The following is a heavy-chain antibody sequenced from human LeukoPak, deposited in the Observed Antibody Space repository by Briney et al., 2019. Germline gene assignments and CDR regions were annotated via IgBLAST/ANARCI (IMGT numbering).Heavy chain of an antibody. D-gene: IGHD3-16*01. Sequence: GGSLRLSCAASGFTFSSYWMNWARQAPGKGLEWVASINHNGNVTSYVDSVKGPFTLSRDNAKHSLYLQMSNLRAADTAVYFCARGGGLDVWGQGATVTVSS. CDR3: ARGGGLDV. CDR1: GFTFSSYW. V-gene: IGHV3-7*03. CDR2: INHNGNVT. J-gene: IGHJ6*02.